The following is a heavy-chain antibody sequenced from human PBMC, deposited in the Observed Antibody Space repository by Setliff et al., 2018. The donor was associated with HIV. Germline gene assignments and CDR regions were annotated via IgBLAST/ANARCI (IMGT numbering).Heavy chain of an antibody. J-gene: IGHJ4*02. CDR3: AKDPTDSSLWEDY. CDR1: GIIFSNYG. D-gene: IGHD3-22*01. V-gene: IGHV3-30*02. CDR2: IRYDGSNK. Sequence: PGGSLRLSCAASGIIFSNYGMHWVRQAPGKGLEWVAFIRYDGSNKYYADSVKGRFTISRDNSKNTLYLQMNSLRAEDTAVYYCAKDPTDSSLWEDYWGQGTLVTVSS.